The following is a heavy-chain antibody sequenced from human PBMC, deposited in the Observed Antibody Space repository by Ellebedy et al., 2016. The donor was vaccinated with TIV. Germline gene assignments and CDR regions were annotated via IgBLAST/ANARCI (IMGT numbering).Heavy chain of an antibody. CDR3: ARRVVRGVQYYYDY. V-gene: IGHV1-2*02. Sequence: ASVKVSCKASGYTFTGYYMHWMRQAPGQGLDWMGWIDPNSGGTNYAQKFQGGVTMTRDTSISTAYMELSGLRSDDTAVYYCARRVVRGVQYYYDYWGQGTLVTVSS. D-gene: IGHD3-10*01. J-gene: IGHJ4*02. CDR1: GYTFTGYY. CDR2: IDPNSGGT.